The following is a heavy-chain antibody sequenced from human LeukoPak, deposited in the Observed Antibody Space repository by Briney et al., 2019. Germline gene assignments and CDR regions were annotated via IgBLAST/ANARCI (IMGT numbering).Heavy chain of an antibody. V-gene: IGHV4-34*01. Sequence: SETLSLTCSVSRASFNSSDYCWGWVRQPPGKGLEWIGEINHSGSTNYNPSLKSRVTISVDTSKNQFSLKLSSVTAADTAVYYCARGGGQDIVVVPASYYFDYWGQGTLVTVSS. D-gene: IGHD2-2*01. J-gene: IGHJ4*02. CDR2: INHSGST. CDR3: ARGGGQDIVVVPASYYFDY. CDR1: RASFNSSDYC.